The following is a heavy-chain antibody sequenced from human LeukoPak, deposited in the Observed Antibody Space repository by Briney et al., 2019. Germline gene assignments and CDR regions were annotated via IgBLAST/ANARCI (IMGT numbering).Heavy chain of an antibody. V-gene: IGHV3-48*03. CDR3: ARDTVNGPFVISLDL. D-gene: IGHD2-8*01. CDR2: INSADNVE. Sequence: GGSLRLSCAASGFSLRSSEMNWVRQAPGKRPEWVAHINSADNVEYYTDSVRGRFTMSRDNAKDLLYLHLNSLRDEDTAVYYCARDTVNGPFVISLDLWGQGVLVTVSS. CDR1: GFSLRSSE. J-gene: IGHJ5*02.